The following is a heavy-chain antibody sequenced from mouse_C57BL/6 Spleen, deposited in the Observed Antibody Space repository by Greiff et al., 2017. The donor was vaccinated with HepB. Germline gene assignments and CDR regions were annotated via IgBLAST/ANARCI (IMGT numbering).Heavy chain of an antibody. V-gene: IGHV8-12*01. D-gene: IGHD1-1*01. CDR1: GFSLSTSGMG. CDR3: ARRARDYYYGSSYWYFDV. CDR2: IYWDDDK. Sequence: QVQLKESGPGILQSSQTLSLTCSFSGFSLSTSGMGVSWIRQPSGKGLEWLAHIYWDDDKRYNPSLKSRLTISKDTSRNQVFLKITSVDTADTATYYCARRARDYYYGSSYWYFDVWGTGTTVTVSS. J-gene: IGHJ1*03.